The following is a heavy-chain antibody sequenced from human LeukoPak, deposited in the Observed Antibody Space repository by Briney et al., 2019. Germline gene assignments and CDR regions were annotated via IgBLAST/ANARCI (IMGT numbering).Heavy chain of an antibody. Sequence: ASVKVSCKASGYTFTSYYMHRVRQAPGQGLEWMGIINPSGGSTSYAQKFQGRVTMTRDMSTSTVYMELSSLRSEDTAVYYCASNPYYDFWSGDYYYYYYMDVWGKGTTVTVSS. J-gene: IGHJ6*03. D-gene: IGHD3-3*01. CDR3: ASNPYYDFWSGDYYYYYYMDV. CDR2: INPSGGST. CDR1: GYTFTSYY. V-gene: IGHV1-46*01.